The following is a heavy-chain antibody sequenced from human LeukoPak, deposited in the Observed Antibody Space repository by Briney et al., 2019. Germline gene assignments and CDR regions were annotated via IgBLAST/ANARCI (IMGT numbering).Heavy chain of an antibody. CDR2: IYYSGST. D-gene: IGHD1-26*01. CDR3: ARRHEWELQFDY. J-gene: IGHJ4*02. V-gene: IGHV4-39*01. CDR1: GGSISSSSYY. Sequence: SETLSLTCTVSGGSISSSSYYWGWIRQPPGKGLEWIGSIYYSGSTYYNPSLKSRVTISVDTSKNQFSVKLSSVTAADTAVYFCARRHEWELQFDYWGQGTLVTVSS.